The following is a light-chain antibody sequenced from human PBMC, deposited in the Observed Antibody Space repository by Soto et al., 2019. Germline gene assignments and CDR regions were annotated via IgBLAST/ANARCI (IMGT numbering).Light chain of an antibody. J-gene: IGLJ2*01. CDR3: SSDTSLSAVV. CDR1: STNVAGYDY. CDR2: DIS. V-gene: IGLV2-14*03. Sequence: QSALTQPASVSGSPGQSITISCTGTSTNVAGYDYVSWYQQQPGKAPKLLIYDISYRPSGVSNRSSGSNSGNTASLTICGLQAEDAADYYRSSDTSLSAVVFGGGTKLTVL.